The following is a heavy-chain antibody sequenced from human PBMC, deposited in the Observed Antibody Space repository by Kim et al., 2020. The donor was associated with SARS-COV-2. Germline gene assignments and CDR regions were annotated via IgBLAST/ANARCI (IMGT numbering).Heavy chain of an antibody. D-gene: IGHD3-10*01. CDR1: GGTFSSYT. CDR3: ARAPYYYGSGSYNGPFDY. Sequence: SVKVSCKASGGTFSSYTISWVRQAPGQGLEWMGRIIPILGIANYAQKFQGRVTITADKSTSTAYMELSSLRSEDTAVYYCARAPYYYGSGSYNGPFDYWGQGTLVTVSS. J-gene: IGHJ4*02. CDR2: IIPILGIA. V-gene: IGHV1-69*02.